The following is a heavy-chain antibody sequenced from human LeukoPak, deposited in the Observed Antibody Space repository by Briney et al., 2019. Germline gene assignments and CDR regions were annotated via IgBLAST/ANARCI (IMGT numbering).Heavy chain of an antibody. J-gene: IGHJ4*02. V-gene: IGHV3-53*01. Sequence: GGSLRLACAASGFTSNYMSWVRQAPGKGLEWISLIYSDGSTTFYADSVKGRFTISRDNSKNTFYLQMNRLRPEDTAVYYCASDGYNYFEFWGQGTLVIVSS. CDR1: GFTSNY. CDR2: IYSDGSTT. CDR3: ASDGYNYFEF. D-gene: IGHD5-24*01.